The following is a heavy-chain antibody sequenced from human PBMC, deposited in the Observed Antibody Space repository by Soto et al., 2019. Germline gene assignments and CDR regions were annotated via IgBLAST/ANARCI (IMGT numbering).Heavy chain of an antibody. J-gene: IGHJ5*02. CDR3: ATLPPRIVVTLLPIPS. D-gene: IGHD2-21*01. Sequence: SETLSLTCAVSGDSISSYYCMWIRQPPGKGLESIGYLYYGGSANYNPSLKSRVTLSLDTSTNQCSLTLSSMTAADTAVYYCATLPPRIVVTLLPIPSWGQGIQVTVSS. V-gene: IGHV4-59*12. CDR2: LYYGGSA. CDR1: GDSISSYY.